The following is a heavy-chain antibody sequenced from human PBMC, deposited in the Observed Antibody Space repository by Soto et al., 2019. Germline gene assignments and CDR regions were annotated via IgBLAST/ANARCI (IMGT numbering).Heavy chain of an antibody. J-gene: IGHJ4*02. CDR2: VPHAGNT. V-gene: IGHV4-39*01. CDR3: ARPFVAQTVVGFDF. D-gene: IGHD6-19*01. CDR1: GDTVTSGRYY. Sequence: QVQLQESGPGLVNPSETLSLTCTVSGDTVTSGRYYWGWVRQAPGKGLEWIGSVPHAGNTYYNPSLKSRVTLLIDTSKNQFSLSLSSVTAADTAVYYCARPFVAQTVVGFDFWGQGLLVTVSS.